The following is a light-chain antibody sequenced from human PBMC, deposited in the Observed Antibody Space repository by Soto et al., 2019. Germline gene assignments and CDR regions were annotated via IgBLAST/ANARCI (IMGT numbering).Light chain of an antibody. Sequence: QSVLTQPASVSGSPGQSITISCTGTSSDVGSFNYVSWYQQHPGKAPKLMIYDVSNRPSGVSNRFSGSKSGNTASLTISGLQAEDEADYYCSSYTSSSTLKVFGTGTKLTVL. CDR3: SSYTSSSTLKV. CDR2: DVS. J-gene: IGLJ1*01. V-gene: IGLV2-14*01. CDR1: SSDVGSFNY.